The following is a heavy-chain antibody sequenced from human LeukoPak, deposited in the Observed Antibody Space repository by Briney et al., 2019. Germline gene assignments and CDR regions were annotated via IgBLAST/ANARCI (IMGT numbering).Heavy chain of an antibody. CDR1: GFSFSNYA. CDR3: AKANWVSHADAVW. D-gene: IGHD3-16*01. V-gene: IGHV3-23*01. Sequence: PGGSLRLSCVASGFSFSNYAMSWVRQAPARGPEWVSSIRGGSETLYAASVKGRFPLSTDDSRNTVYLKMHNLRLDSTAIYYCAKANWVSHADAVWWGQRTQVTASS. CDR2: IRGGSET. J-gene: IGHJ4*02.